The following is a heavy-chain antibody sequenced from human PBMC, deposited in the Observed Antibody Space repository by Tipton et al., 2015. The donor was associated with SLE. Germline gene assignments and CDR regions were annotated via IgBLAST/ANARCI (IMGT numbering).Heavy chain of an antibody. D-gene: IGHD4-11*01. CDR2: INHSGST. CDR3: ARGLSTVTGGSFDY. Sequence: TLSLTCAVYGGSFSGYYWSWIRQPPGKGLEWIGEINHSGSTNYNPSLKSRVTIPVDTSKNQFSLKLSSVTAADTAVYYCARGLSTVTGGSFDYWGQGTLVTVSS. J-gene: IGHJ4*02. CDR1: GGSFSGYY. V-gene: IGHV4-34*01.